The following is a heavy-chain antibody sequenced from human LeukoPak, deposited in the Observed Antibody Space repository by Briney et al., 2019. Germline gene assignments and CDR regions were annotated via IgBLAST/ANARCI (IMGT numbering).Heavy chain of an antibody. CDR3: ARDNSGWSVDY. D-gene: IGHD6-19*01. CDR1: GYTFTSYY. CDR2: ISPSGDYT. Sequence: ASVKVSCKASGYTFTSYYMHWVRQAPGQGLEWMGIISPSGDYTRYAQKLQGRVSMTLDTSTSTVYMELNSLESEDTAMYYCARDNSGWSVDYWGQGTLVTVTS. J-gene: IGHJ4*02. V-gene: IGHV1-46*04.